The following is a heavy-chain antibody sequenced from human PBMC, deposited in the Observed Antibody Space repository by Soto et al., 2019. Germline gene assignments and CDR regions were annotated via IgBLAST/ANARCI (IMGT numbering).Heavy chain of an antibody. D-gene: IGHD3-22*01. CDR1: GFTFSSCG. V-gene: IGHV3-33*01. J-gene: IGHJ4*02. CDR2: IWYDGSNK. Sequence: QVQLVESGGGVVQPGRSLRLSCAASGFTFSSCGMHWVRQAPGKGLEWVAVIWYDGSNKYYADSVKGRFTISRDNSKNTLYLQMNSLRAEDTAVYYCARDLTNITMIFHYWGQGTLVTVSS. CDR3: ARDLTNITMIFHY.